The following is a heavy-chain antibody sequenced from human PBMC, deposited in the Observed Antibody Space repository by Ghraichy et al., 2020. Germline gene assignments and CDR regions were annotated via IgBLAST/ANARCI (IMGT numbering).Heavy chain of an antibody. CDR2: INHSGST. V-gene: IGHV4-34*01. Sequence: SQTLSLTCAVYGGSFSGYYWSWIRQPPGKGLEWIGEINHSGSTNYNPSLKSRVTISVDTSKNQFSLKLSSVTAADTAVYYCARGRYSSPLYGYYYYMDVWGKGTTVTVSS. CDR3: ARGRYSSPLYGYYYYMDV. J-gene: IGHJ6*03. CDR1: GGSFSGYY. D-gene: IGHD6-13*01.